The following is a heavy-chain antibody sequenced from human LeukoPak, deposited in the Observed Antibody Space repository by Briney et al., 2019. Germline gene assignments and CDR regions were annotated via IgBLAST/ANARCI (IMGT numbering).Heavy chain of an antibody. Sequence: PSETLSLTCAVSGGSISSSNWWSWVRQPPGKGLEWIGSIYYSGSTYYNPSLKSRVTISVDTSKNQFSLKLSSVTAADTAVYYCARHIVGGYDILTGYPMWYYFDYWGQGTLVTVSS. D-gene: IGHD3-9*01. V-gene: IGHV4-39*01. J-gene: IGHJ4*02. CDR1: GGSISSSNW. CDR3: ARHIVGGYDILTGYPMWYYFDY. CDR2: IYYSGST.